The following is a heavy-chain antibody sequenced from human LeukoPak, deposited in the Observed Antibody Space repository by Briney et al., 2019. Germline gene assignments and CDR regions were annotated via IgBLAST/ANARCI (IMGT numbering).Heavy chain of an antibody. CDR2: IKRDGSKI. Sequence: GGSLRLSCAASGFTFRTYWMSWVRQAPGKGLEWVANIKRDGSKIYYVDSVKGGFTISRDNDKNSLYLQMSSLRAEDTAVYYCARERAQGFDYWGQGTLVTVSS. CDR1: GFTFRTYW. J-gene: IGHJ4*02. V-gene: IGHV3-7*01. CDR3: ARERAQGFDY.